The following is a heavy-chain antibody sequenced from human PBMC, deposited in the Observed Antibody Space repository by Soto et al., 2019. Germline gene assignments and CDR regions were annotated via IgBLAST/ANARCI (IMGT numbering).Heavy chain of an antibody. CDR2: INWNGGST. V-gene: IGHV3-20*04. Sequence: EVQLVESGGGVVRPGGSLRLSCAASGFTFDDYGMSWVRQAPGKGLEWVSGINWNGGSTGYSDSVKARFTISRDNAKNSLYLQINSLRAEDTALYYWARLYSSAWYGPGRYWGQGTLVTVSS. J-gene: IGHJ4*02. CDR3: ARLYSSAWYGPGRY. D-gene: IGHD6-19*01. CDR1: GFTFDDYG.